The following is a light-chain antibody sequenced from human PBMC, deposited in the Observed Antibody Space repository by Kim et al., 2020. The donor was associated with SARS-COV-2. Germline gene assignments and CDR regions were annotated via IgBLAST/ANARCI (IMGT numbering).Light chain of an antibody. J-gene: IGLJ3*02. CDR3: SSYAGSGLGV. V-gene: IGLV2-23*02. CDR1: NSDVGTYNI. CDR2: EVN. Sequence: QSALTQPASVSGSPGQSITISCTGTNSDVGTYNIVSWYQQHPGKAPKLIIYEVNNRPSGVSDRFSGSKSGNTASLTISGLQAEDEADYYCSSYAGSGLGVFGGGTQLTVL.